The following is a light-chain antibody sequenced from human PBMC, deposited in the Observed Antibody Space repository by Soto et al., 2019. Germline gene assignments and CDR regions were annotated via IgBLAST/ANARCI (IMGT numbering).Light chain of an antibody. V-gene: IGKV1-39*01. CDR2: GAS. CDR1: QSIRNY. CDR3: QHSYSSPWT. Sequence: DIQITQSPSSLYASVTEGVTITCRASQSIRNYLNWYQQKPGKAPKLLIYGASSLQSGVPSRFSGSGSGTDFTLAISRLQPEDFAPYYCQHSYSSPWTFGQGTKVDIK. J-gene: IGKJ1*01.